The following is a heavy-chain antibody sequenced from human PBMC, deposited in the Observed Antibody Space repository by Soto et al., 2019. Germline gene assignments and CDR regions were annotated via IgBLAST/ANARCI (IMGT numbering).Heavy chain of an antibody. Sequence: QVQLRESGPGLVKPSQTLSLTCTVSGGSINSGGYYWNWIRQHPGKGLEWIGYMYYSGSTYYNPFRRSRVIISADTSENHFSLKLSSVTAADTAVYFWARGYRQSGYSSSWVFDYWGQGTLVNVSS. V-gene: IGHV4-31*03. CDR2: MYYSGST. D-gene: IGHD6-13*01. CDR1: GGSINSGGYY. J-gene: IGHJ4*02. CDR3: ARGYRQSGYSSSWVFDY.